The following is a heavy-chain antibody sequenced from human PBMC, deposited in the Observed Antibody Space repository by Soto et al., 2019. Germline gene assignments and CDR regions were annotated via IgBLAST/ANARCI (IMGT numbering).Heavy chain of an antibody. CDR1: GGTFSSYA. J-gene: IGHJ5*02. CDR2: IIPIFGTA. Sequence: QVQLVQSGAEVKKPGSSVKVSCKASGGTFSSYAISWVRQAPGQGPEWMGGIIPIFGTANYAQKFQGRVTITADESTSTAYMELSSLRSEDTAVYYCARALGVDTAMVRDNWFDPWGQGTLVTVSS. D-gene: IGHD5-18*01. CDR3: ARALGVDTAMVRDNWFDP. V-gene: IGHV1-69*01.